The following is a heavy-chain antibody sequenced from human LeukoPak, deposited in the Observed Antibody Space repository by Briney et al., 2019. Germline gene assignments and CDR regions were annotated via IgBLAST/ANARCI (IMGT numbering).Heavy chain of an antibody. CDR2: IWYDGSNK. Sequence: GRSLRLSCAASGFTFSSYGMHWVRQAPGKGLEWVAVIWYDGSNKYYADSVKGRFTISRDNSKNTLYLQMNSLRAEDTAVYYCARARYSDFYGMDVWGQGTTVTVSS. D-gene: IGHD3-10*01. CDR1: GFTFSSYG. J-gene: IGHJ6*02. V-gene: IGHV3-33*01. CDR3: ARARYSDFYGMDV.